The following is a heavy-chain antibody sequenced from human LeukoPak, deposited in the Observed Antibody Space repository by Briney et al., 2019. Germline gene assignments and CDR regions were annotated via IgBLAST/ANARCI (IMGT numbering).Heavy chain of an antibody. V-gene: IGHV3-23*01. CDR1: GFTFSNYA. CDR3: AKGTMGYCSGAICYPFDI. Sequence: GVSLRLSCAASGFTFSNYAKNWVRQTPGKGLEWVSSATGSGGSGGTYYADSVKGRFTISRDSSKSTLLLQMNSLRVEDTAVYYCAKGTMGYCSGAICYPFDIWGQGTVVTVSS. D-gene: IGHD2-15*01. J-gene: IGHJ3*02. CDR2: ATGSGGSGGT.